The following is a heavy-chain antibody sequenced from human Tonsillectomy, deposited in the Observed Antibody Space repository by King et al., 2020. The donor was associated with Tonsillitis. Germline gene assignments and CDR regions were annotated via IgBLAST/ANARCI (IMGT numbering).Heavy chain of an antibody. CDR2: FSGRGCSP. V-gene: IGHV3-23*04. J-gene: IGHJ4*02. CDR1: GFTFSSYA. CDR3: AKDVAVAGGVLYFDY. D-gene: IGHD6-19*01. Sequence: VQLVESGGGLVQPGGSLRLSCAASGFTFSSYAMSWVRKAPGKGMEWVAAFSGRGCSPSDADSVKGRLAISRDNSNNTRHLQMTSLRAEDTAVYYCAKDVAVAGGVLYFDYWGQGTLVTVSS.